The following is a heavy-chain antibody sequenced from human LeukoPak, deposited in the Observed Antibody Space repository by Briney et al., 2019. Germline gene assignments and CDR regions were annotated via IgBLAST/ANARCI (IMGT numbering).Heavy chain of an antibody. CDR1: GFTLSRYW. CDR3: ATGVAGTRDS. J-gene: IGHJ4*02. D-gene: IGHD6-19*01. Sequence: PGGSLRLSCVGSGFTLSRYWMAWVRQAPGKGLEWVANINQDGRQKYYVDSAEGRFTISRDNAKNSLYLQMNSLRAEDTAVYYCATGVAGTRDSWGQGTLVTVSS. CDR2: INQDGRQK. V-gene: IGHV3-7*05.